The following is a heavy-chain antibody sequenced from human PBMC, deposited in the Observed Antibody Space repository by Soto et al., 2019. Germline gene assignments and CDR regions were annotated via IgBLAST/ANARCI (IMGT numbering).Heavy chain of an antibody. J-gene: IGHJ4*02. V-gene: IGHV4-31*03. CDR1: GGSISSGGYY. CDR3: AREGGSSTSGSED. Sequence: PSETLSLTCTVSGGSISSGGYYWSWIRQHPGKGLEWIGYIYYSGSTYYNPSLKSRVTISVDTSKNQFSLKLSSVTAADTAVYYCAREGGSSTSGSEDWGQGTLVTVSS. D-gene: IGHD2-2*01. CDR2: IYYSGST.